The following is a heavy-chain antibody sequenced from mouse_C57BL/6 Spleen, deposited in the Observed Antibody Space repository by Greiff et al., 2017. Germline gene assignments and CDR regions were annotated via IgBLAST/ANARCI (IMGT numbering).Heavy chain of an antibody. Sequence: QFQLQQPGAELVMPGASVKLSCKASGYTFTSYWMHWVKQRPGQGLEWIGEIDPSDSYTNSNQKFKGKSTLTVDKSSSTAYMQLSSLTSEDSAVYYCARERYLDDWGKGTTLTVSS. CDR1: GYTFTSYW. CDR3: ARERYLDD. V-gene: IGHV1-69*01. CDR2: IDPSDSYT. J-gene: IGHJ2*01. D-gene: IGHD2-14*01.